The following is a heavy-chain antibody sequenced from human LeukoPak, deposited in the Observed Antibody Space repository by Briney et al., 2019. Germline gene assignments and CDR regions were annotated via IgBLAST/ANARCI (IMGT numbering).Heavy chain of an antibody. D-gene: IGHD6-19*01. CDR3: ATDRVYSSGWYIGYYYYGMDV. V-gene: IGHV1-24*01. J-gene: IGHJ6*02. Sequence: ASVRVSCKVSGYTLTELSMHWVRQAPGKGLEWMGRFDPEDGETIYAQKFQGRVTMTEDTSTDTAYMELSSLRSEDTAVYYCATDRVYSSGWYIGYYYYGMDVWGQGTTVTVSS. CDR1: GYTLTELS. CDR2: FDPEDGET.